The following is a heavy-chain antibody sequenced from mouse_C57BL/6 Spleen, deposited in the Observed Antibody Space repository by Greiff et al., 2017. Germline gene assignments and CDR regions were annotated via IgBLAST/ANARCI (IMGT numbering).Heavy chain of an antibody. CDR3: ARSPYYGSSSYYAMDY. V-gene: IGHV1-78*01. CDR1: GYTFTDHT. J-gene: IGHJ4*01. Sequence: VKLQESDAELVKPGASVKISCKVSGYTFTDHTIHWMKQRPEQGLEWIGYIYPRDGSTKYNEKFKGKATLTADKSSSTAYMQLNSLTSEDSAVYFCARSPYYGSSSYYAMDYWGQGTSVTVSS. CDR2: IYPRDGST. D-gene: IGHD1-1*01.